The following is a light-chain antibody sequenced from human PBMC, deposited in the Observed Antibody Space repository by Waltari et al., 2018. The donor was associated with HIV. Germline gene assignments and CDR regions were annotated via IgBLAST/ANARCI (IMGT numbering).Light chain of an antibody. J-gene: IGKJ5*01. CDR1: QGVSSAY. V-gene: IGKV3D-20*01. CDR2: DAS. CDR3: QQYASSPIT. Sequence: EIVLTQSPATLSLSPGESATLSCGASQGVSSAYLAWYQQRPGLAPRLLIYDASTRATGIPDRFSGSGSGTDFTLTISRLEPEDFAVYCCQQYASSPITFGQGTRLEIK.